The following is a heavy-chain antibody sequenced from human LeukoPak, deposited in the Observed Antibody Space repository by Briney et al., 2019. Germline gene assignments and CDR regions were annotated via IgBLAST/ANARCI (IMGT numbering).Heavy chain of an antibody. CDR2: IKSKTDGGTT. Sequence: GGSLRLSCAASGFTFSNAWMSWVRQAPGKGLEWVGRIKSKTDGGTTDYAAPVKGRFTISRDDSKNTLYLQMNSLKTEDTAVYYCTTVSNVVVPAAIFAFDIWGQGTMVTVSS. V-gene: IGHV3-15*01. CDR1: GFTFSNAW. J-gene: IGHJ3*02. D-gene: IGHD2-2*01. CDR3: TTVSNVVVPAAIFAFDI.